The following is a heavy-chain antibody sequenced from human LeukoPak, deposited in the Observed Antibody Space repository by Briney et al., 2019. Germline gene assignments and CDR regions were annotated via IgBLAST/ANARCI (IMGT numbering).Heavy chain of an antibody. CDR2: ISSSSSYI. Sequence: GGSLRLSCAASGFTFSSYSMNWVPQAPGKGLEWVSSISSSSSYIYYADSVKGRFTISRDNSKNTLYLQMNSLRAEDTAVYYCAKDRNYYGSGSYEVVDNWFDPWGQGTLVTVSS. J-gene: IGHJ5*02. CDR3: AKDRNYYGSGSYEVVDNWFDP. CDR1: GFTFSSYS. V-gene: IGHV3-21*04. D-gene: IGHD3-10*01.